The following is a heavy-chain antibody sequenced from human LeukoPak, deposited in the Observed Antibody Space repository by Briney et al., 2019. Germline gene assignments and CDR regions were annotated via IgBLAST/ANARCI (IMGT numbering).Heavy chain of an antibody. CDR1: GFNFTNYA. V-gene: IGHV3-23*01. D-gene: IGHD3-3*01. CDR3: AKARSGYYNDYYFDS. J-gene: IGHJ4*02. Sequence: AGGSLRLSCAASGFNFTNYAVSWVRQAPGKGLEWVSTLSGTGGSTYYADSVTGRFTISRDNSKNTLYLQMDSLRAEDTAVYYCAKARSGYYNDYYFDSWGQGTLVTVSS. CDR2: LSGTGGST.